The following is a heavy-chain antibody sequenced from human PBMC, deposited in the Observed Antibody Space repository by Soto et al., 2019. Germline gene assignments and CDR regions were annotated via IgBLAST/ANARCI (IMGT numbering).Heavy chain of an antibody. CDR3: ARAGDNYGHDY. CDR2: MNPNSGNT. J-gene: IGHJ4*02. Sequence: ASVKVSCKASGYTFTSYDIHWVRQATGQGLEWMGWMNPNSGNTGYGQKFQGRVSMTRNTSITTAYMELSSLRSEDTAVYYCARAGDNYGHDYWGRGTLVTVSS. CDR1: GYTFTSYD. V-gene: IGHV1-8*01. D-gene: IGHD5-18*01.